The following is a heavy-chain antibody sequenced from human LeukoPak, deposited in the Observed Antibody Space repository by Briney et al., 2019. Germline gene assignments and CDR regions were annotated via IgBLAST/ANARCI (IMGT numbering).Heavy chain of an antibody. V-gene: IGHV3-23*01. Sequence: PEGSLRLSCAASGFTLSSYAMSWVRQAPGKGLEWVSAISGSGGSTYYADSVKGRFTISRDNSKNTLYLQMNSLRAEDTAVYYCAKVVVIENWFDPWGQGTLVTVSS. CDR3: AKVVVIENWFDP. CDR1: GFTLSSYA. J-gene: IGHJ5*02. CDR2: ISGSGGST. D-gene: IGHD3-22*01.